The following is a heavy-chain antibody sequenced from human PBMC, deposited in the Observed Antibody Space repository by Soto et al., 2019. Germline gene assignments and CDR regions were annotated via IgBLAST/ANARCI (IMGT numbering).Heavy chain of an antibody. J-gene: IGHJ5*02. CDR2: INPSGGST. CDR1: GYTFTSYY. Sequence: QVQLVQSGAELKKPGASVKVSCKASGYTFTSYYMNWVRQAPGQGLEWMVIINPSGGSTSYAQKLQGRVTMTRDTSTSTVYMELSSLRSEDTAVYYCARVLHTAAAAAGSWFDPWGQGTLVTDST. CDR3: ARVLHTAAAAAGSWFDP. D-gene: IGHD6-13*01. V-gene: IGHV1-46*01.